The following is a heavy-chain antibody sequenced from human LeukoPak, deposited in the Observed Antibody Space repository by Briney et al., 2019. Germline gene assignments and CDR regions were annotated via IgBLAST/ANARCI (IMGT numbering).Heavy chain of an antibody. CDR2: ISGSGGST. CDR1: GFTFSSYA. CDR3: AKDPDFPYYFDY. V-gene: IGHV3-23*01. Sequence: GRSLRLSCAASGFTFSSYAMSWVRQAPGKGLEWVSAISGSGGSTYYADSVKGRFTIFRDNSKNTLYLQMNSLRAEDTAVYYCAKDPDFPYYFDYWGQGTLVTVSS. J-gene: IGHJ4*02.